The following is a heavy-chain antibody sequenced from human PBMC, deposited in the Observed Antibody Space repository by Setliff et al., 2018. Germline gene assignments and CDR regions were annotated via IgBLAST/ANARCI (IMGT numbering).Heavy chain of an antibody. D-gene: IGHD3-22*01. V-gene: IGHV3-7*01. CDR2: IKQDGSTE. CDR1: GFSFSRHW. CDR3: VRDDADNYDAFDN. Sequence: PGGSLRLSCAASGFSFSRHWMSWVRQAPGKGLEWVADIKQDGSTEYYLDSVKGRFTISRDNAKRSLYLQMNGLRADDTGVYYCVRDDADNYDAFDNWGQGTLVTVSS. J-gene: IGHJ3*02.